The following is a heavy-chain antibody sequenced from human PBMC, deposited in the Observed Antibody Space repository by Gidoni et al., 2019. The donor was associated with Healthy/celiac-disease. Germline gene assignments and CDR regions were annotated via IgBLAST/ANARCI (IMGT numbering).Heavy chain of an antibody. CDR2: IYYSGST. V-gene: IGHV4-59*01. D-gene: IGHD6-19*01. Sequence: QVQLQESDPGLVKPSETLSLTCTVSGGSISSYYWSWIRQPPGKGLEWIGYIYYSGSTNYNPSRKSRVTISVDTSKNQFSLKLSSVTAADTAVYYCARADSSGWYGGVDYWGQGTLVTVSS. J-gene: IGHJ4*02. CDR3: ARADSSGWYGGVDY. CDR1: GGSISSYY.